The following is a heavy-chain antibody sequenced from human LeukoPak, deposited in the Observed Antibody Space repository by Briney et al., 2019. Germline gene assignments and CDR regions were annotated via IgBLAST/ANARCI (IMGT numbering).Heavy chain of an antibody. CDR2: IYSGGST. V-gene: IGHV3-66*01. J-gene: IGHJ4*02. CDR3: AREGIAAAGFDY. CDR1: GFTVSSNY. Sequence: GGSPRLSCAASGFTVSSNYMSWVRQAPGKGLEWVSVIYSGGSTYYADSVKGRFTISRDNSKNTLYLQMNSLRAEDTAVYYCAREGIAAAGFDYWGQGTLVTVPS. D-gene: IGHD6-13*01.